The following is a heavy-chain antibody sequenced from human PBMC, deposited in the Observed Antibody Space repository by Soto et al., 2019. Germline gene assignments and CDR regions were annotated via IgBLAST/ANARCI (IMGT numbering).Heavy chain of an antibody. CDR2: IYYSGST. Sequence: PSETLSLTCTVSGGSISSGGYYWSWIRQHPGKGLEWIGYIYYSGSTYYNPSLKSRVTISVDTSKNQFSLKLSSVTAADTAVYYCARARYYYGSGSYYNRVFRAYGMDVWGQGTTVTVSS. J-gene: IGHJ6*02. D-gene: IGHD3-10*01. V-gene: IGHV4-31*03. CDR3: ARARYYYGSGSYYNRVFRAYGMDV. CDR1: GGSISSGGYY.